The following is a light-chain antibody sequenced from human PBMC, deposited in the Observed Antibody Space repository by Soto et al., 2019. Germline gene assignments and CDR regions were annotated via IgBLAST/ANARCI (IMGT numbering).Light chain of an antibody. J-gene: IGLJ1*01. V-gene: IGLV2-14*01. CDR1: SSDVGGYNY. Sequence: QSALTPPASVSGSPVQSITISCTGTSSDVGGYNYVSWYQQHPGKAPKIIIYEVTNRPSGFSNRFSGSKSGNTASLTISGLQAADEADYYCSLYTSENTYVFGTRTKVTVL. CDR2: EVT. CDR3: SLYTSENTYV.